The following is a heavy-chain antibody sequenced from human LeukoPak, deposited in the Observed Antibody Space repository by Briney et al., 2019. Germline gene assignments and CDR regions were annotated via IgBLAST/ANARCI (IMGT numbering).Heavy chain of an antibody. CDR2: IYYSGST. V-gene: IGHV4-59*08. J-gene: IGHJ6*02. D-gene: IGHD4/OR15-4a*01. CDR3: ARQGAPYYYYGMDV. Sequence: PSETLSLTCTVSGGSISSYYWSWIRQPPGKGLEWIGYIYYSGSTNYNPSLKSRVTISVGTSKNQFSLKLSSVTAADTAVYYCARQGAPYYYYGMDVWGQGTTVTVSS. CDR1: GGSISSYY.